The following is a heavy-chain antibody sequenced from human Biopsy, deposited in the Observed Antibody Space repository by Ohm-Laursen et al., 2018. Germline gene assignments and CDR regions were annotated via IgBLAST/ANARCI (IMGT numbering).Heavy chain of an antibody. CDR2: ISYSRDT. CDR3: ARHGDFYYDSNIVIGALDI. D-gene: IGHD3-22*01. Sequence: SQTLSLTCTVSGGSISGSSWSWIRQAPGKGLEWIGYISYSRDTNYNPSLKSRVSISVDTSKNQFSRKLSSVTAADTAVYYCARHGDFYYDSNIVIGALDIWGQGTMVTVSS. V-gene: IGHV4-59*08. J-gene: IGHJ3*02. CDR1: GGSISGSS.